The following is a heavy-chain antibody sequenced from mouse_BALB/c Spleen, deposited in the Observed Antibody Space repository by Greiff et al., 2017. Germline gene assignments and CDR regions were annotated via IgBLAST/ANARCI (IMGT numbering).Heavy chain of an antibody. V-gene: IGHV5-6-3*01. CDR1: GFTFSSYG. CDR3: ARAPTMISYWYFDV. Sequence: EVHLVESGGGLVQPGGSLKLSCAASGFTFSSYGMSWVRQTPDKRLELVATINSNGGSTYYPDSVKGRFTISRDNAKNTLYLQMSSLKSEDTAMYYCARAPTMISYWYFDVWGAGTTVTVSS. CDR2: INSNGGST. D-gene: IGHD2-4*01. J-gene: IGHJ1*01.